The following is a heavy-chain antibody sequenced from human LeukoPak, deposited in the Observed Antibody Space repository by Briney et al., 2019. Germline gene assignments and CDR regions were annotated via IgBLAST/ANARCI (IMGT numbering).Heavy chain of an antibody. D-gene: IGHD6-19*01. CDR3: ARVAAVAGESFDY. Sequence: ASVKVSCKASGYTFTGYYMHWVRQAPGQGLEWMGWINPNSGGTNYAQKFQGRVTMTRDTSISTAYMELSRLRSDDTAVYYCARVAAVAGESFDYWGQGTLVTVSS. J-gene: IGHJ4*02. V-gene: IGHV1-2*02. CDR1: GYTFTGYY. CDR2: INPNSGGT.